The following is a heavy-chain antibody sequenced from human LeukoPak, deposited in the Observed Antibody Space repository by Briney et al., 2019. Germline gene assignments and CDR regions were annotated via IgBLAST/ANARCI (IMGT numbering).Heavy chain of an antibody. D-gene: IGHD6-13*01. CDR1: GGSISNYY. CDR2: IYYSGTT. V-gene: IGHV4-59*01. Sequence: SETLSLTCTVSGGSISNYYWSWIRQPPGKGLEWIGYIYYSGTTNYNPSLKSRVTISVDTSKNQFSPKLNSVTAADTAVYYCARGVYIAAARYGYWGQGTLVTVSS. CDR3: ARGVYIAAARYGY. J-gene: IGHJ4*02.